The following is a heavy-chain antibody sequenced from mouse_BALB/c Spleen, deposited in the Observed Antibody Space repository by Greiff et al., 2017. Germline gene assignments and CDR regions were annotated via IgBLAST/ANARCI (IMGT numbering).Heavy chain of an antibody. J-gene: IGHJ2*01. CDR3: ARRDGYYVYYFDY. CDR1: GYTFTSYW. CDR2: IDPSNSET. Sequence: VQVVESGPELVRPGASVKMSCKASGYTFTSYWMHWVKQRPGQGLEWIGMIDPSNSETRLNQKFKDKATLNVDKSSNTAYMQLSSLTSEDSAVYYCARRDGYYVYYFDYWGQGTTLTVSS. V-gene: IGHV1S127*01. D-gene: IGHD2-3*01.